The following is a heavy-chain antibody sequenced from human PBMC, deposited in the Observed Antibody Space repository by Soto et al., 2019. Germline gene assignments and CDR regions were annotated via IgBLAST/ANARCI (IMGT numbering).Heavy chain of an antibody. J-gene: IGHJ4*02. CDR3: ARDAGGIVVVPAAMLDY. CDR1: GFTFSSYS. V-gene: IGHV3-21*01. CDR2: ISSSSSYI. D-gene: IGHD2-2*01. Sequence: ESGGGLVKPGGSLRLSCAASGFTFSSYSMNWVRQAPGKGLEWVSSISSSSSYIYYADSVKGRFTISRDNAKNSLYLQMNSLRAEDTAVYYCARDAGGIVVVPAAMLDYWGQGTLVTVSS.